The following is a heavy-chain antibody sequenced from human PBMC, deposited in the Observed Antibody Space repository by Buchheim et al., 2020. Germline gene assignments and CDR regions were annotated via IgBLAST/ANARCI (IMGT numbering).Heavy chain of an antibody. J-gene: IGHJ4*02. Sequence: EVQLVESGGGLVQPGGSLRLSCAAPGFTFSSYEMNWVRQAPGKGLEWVSYISASGDTIYYADSVEGRFTISRDTAKSSLYLQMNGLRAEDTAIYYCARASIMKYWGQGTL. D-gene: IGHD3-16*01. CDR2: ISASGDTI. CDR3: ARASIMKY. V-gene: IGHV3-48*03. CDR1: GFTFSSYE.